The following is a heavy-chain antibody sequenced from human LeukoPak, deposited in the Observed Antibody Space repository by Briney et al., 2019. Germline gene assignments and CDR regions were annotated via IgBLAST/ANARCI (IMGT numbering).Heavy chain of an antibody. CDR3: ARAPTVTTRVSAS. CDR1: GFTVSSNY. CDR2: IKQDGTET. J-gene: IGHJ5*02. D-gene: IGHD4-17*01. V-gene: IGHV3-7*05. Sequence: GGSLRLSCAASGFTVSSNYMTWVRQAPGKGLEWVANIKQDGTETYYVDSLKGRFTISRDNAKNSLYLQLNSLRAEDTAVYYCARAPTVTTRVSASWGQGTLVTVSS.